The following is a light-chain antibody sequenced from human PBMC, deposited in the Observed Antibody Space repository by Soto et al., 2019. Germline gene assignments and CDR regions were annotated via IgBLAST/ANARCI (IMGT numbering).Light chain of an antibody. J-gene: IGKJ1*01. CDR3: QQYNSWPRT. Sequence: EIVMTQSPAPLSVSPGERATLSCRASQSVSSNLAWYQQKPGQAPRLLIHGASTRATGIPARFSGSGSGTEFTLTISSLQSEDFAVYYCQQYNSWPRTFGQGTMVDIK. CDR1: QSVSSN. CDR2: GAS. V-gene: IGKV3-15*01.